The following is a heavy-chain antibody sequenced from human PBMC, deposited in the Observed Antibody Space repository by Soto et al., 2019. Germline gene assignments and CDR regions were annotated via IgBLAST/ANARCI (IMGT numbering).Heavy chain of an antibody. J-gene: IGHJ4*02. Sequence: QVQLVQSGAEVKKPGASVKVSCKASGYTFTGYYMHWVRQAPGQGLEWMGWINPNSGGTNYAQKFKGWVTMTRETSIRTAYMELSRLRSDDTAVYYCARGEGGPRWGSIDYWGQGTLVTVSS. CDR2: INPNSGGT. D-gene: IGHD2-21*01. V-gene: IGHV1-2*04. CDR3: ARGEGGPRWGSIDY. CDR1: GYTFTGYY.